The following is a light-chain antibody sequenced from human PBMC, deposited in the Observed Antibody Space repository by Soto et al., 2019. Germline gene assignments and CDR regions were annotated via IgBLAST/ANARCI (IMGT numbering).Light chain of an antibody. V-gene: IGLV1-44*01. CDR1: HSNIGRNS. J-gene: IGLJ2*01. CDR2: SNN. CDR3: AAWDDSLNGRV. Sequence: QSVLTQPPSASGTPGQRVTISCSGSHSNIGRNSVNWYRQLPGTAPKLLIFSNNQRPSGVPDRFSASSSRSGTSASLAIAGLRSDDEAYYFCAAWDDSLNGRVFGGGTKLPS.